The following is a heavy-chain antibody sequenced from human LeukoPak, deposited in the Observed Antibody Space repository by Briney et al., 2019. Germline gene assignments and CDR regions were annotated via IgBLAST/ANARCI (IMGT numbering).Heavy chain of an antibody. CDR1: GFTFSTYG. J-gene: IGHJ4*02. CDR2: IRYDGSNK. Sequence: PGGSLRLSCAASGFTFSTYGMHWVRQAPGKGLEWVAFIRYDGSNKYYADSVKGRFTISRDNSKNTLYLQMNSLRAEDTAVYYCARGYYYGSGSYYNVLYYFDYWGQGTLVTVSS. CDR3: ARGYYYGSGSYYNVLYYFDY. D-gene: IGHD3-10*01. V-gene: IGHV3-30*02.